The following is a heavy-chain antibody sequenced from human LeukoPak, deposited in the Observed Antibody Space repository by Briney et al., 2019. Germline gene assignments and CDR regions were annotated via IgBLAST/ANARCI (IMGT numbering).Heavy chain of an antibody. CDR3: VREAAADYYDSSGYYRQTEVFDA. D-gene: IGHD3-22*01. J-gene: IGHJ3*01. V-gene: IGHV4-61*01. Sequence: SETLSLTCTVSGGSVRSDSYYWSWIRQPPGKGLEWIGYVYYSGSTNYNPSLKSRVTISVDTSKNQFSLKLRSVTAADTAVYYCVREAAADYYDSSGYYRQTEVFDAWGQGTMVTVSS. CDR1: GGSVRSDSYY. CDR2: VYYSGST.